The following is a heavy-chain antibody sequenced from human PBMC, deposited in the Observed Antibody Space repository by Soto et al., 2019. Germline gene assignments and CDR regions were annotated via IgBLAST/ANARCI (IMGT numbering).Heavy chain of an antibody. V-gene: IGHV3-21*01. D-gene: IGHD1-7*01. CDR3: TRAQGGNYDSWFGT. J-gene: IGHJ5*02. CDR1: TFSIYS. CDR2: ISSGSAFI. Sequence: AGALRLSCNFTFSIYSVHWVRQAPGTGLEWVASISSGSAFIKNADSVKGRFSISRDNAKNSVSLQMNSLRAEATAMSFCTRAQGGNYDSWFGTWGREPLVTASS.